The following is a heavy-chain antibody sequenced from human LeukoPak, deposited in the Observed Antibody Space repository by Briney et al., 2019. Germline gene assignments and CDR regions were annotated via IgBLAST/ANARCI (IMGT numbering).Heavy chain of an antibody. Sequence: GGSLRLSCTTSGFTFSSYWMHWVRQAPGKGLVWVSRINSDGSGTTYADSVRGRFTISRDNAKNTLYLQMNSLRAEDTAVYYCVRDLGGGSGHWGQGTLVTVSS. J-gene: IGHJ4*02. V-gene: IGHV3-74*03. CDR2: INSDGSGT. D-gene: IGHD1-26*01. CDR1: GFTFSSYW. CDR3: VRDLGGGSGH.